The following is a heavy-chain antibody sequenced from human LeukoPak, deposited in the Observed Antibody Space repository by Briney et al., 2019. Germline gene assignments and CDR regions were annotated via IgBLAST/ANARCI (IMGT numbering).Heavy chain of an antibody. CDR2: ISYDGSNK. D-gene: IGHD3-22*01. Sequence: GGSLRLSGAASGFTFSSYAMHWVRQAPGKGLEWVAVISYDGSNKYYADSVKGRFTISRDNSKNTLYLQMNSLRAEDTAVYYCARANITMIVVVMNSFDYWGQGTLVTVSS. J-gene: IGHJ4*02. V-gene: IGHV3-30-3*01. CDR1: GFTFSSYA. CDR3: ARANITMIVVVMNSFDY.